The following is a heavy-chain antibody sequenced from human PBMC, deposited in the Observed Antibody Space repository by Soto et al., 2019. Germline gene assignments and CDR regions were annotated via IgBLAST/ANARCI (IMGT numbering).Heavy chain of an antibody. V-gene: IGHV1-18*01. CDR2: ISAYNGNT. CDR1: GYTFTSYC. CDR3: ARVVVITGLDAFDI. D-gene: IGHD3-22*01. Sequence: ASVNVSCKSSGYTFTSYCISWVRQAPGQGLEWMGWISAYNGNTNYAQKLQGRVTMTTDTSTSTAYMELRSLRSDDTAVYYCARVVVITGLDAFDIWGQGTMVTVSS. J-gene: IGHJ3*02.